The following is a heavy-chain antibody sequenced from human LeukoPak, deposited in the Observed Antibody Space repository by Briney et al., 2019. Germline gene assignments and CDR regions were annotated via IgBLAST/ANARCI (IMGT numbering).Heavy chain of an antibody. J-gene: IGHJ3*02. Sequence: GGSLRLSCAASGFTFSNYWMHWVRQAPGKGLVWVSRINSDGINTSYADSVKGRFTISRDNAKNTLNLQMNGLRVEDTAVYYCARGLFLSGYLDAFDIWGQGTVVTVSS. CDR3: ARGLFLSGYLDAFDI. D-gene: IGHD3-22*01. V-gene: IGHV3-74*01. CDR2: INSDGINT. CDR1: GFTFSNYW.